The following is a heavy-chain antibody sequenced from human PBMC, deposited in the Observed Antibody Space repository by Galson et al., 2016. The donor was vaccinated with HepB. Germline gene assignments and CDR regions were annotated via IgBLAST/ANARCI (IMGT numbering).Heavy chain of an antibody. V-gene: IGHV3-48*02. CDR1: GFTFRTFS. CDR2: ISGNSDTI. CDR3: ARVLYSNSSDL. D-gene: IGHD4-11*01. Sequence: SLRLSCAASGFTFRTFSMDWVRQAPGKGLEWVSYISGNSDTIYYEDSVKGRFTISTDNAKSSLNLQMNALRDEDTAVYYCARVLYSNSSDLRGQGTPVTVS. J-gene: IGHJ5*02.